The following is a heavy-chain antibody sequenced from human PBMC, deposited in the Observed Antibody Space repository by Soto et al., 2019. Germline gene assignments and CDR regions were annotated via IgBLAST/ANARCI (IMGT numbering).Heavy chain of an antibody. Sequence: GESLKISCKGSGYSFTSYWIGWVRQMPGKGLEWMGTIYPGDSDTRYSPSFQGQVTISADKSISTAYLQWSSLKASDTAMYYCARQDTAMGYYYYYGMDVWGQGTTVTVSS. CDR2: IYPGDSDT. J-gene: IGHJ6*02. D-gene: IGHD5-18*01. CDR3: ARQDTAMGYYYYYGMDV. CDR1: GYSFTSYW. V-gene: IGHV5-51*01.